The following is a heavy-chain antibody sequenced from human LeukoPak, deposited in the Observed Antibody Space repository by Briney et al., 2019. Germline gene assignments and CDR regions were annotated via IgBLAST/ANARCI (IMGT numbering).Heavy chain of an antibody. D-gene: IGHD3-9*01. CDR1: GFTFSSYA. V-gene: IGHV3-23*01. Sequence: PGGSLRLSCAASGFTFSSYAMSWVRQAPGKGLEWVSAISGSGGSTYYADSVKGRFTISRDNSKSTLYLQMNSLRAEDTALYYCAKWGDYDVLTGYYVPDYWGQGTLVTVSS. CDR2: ISGSGGST. J-gene: IGHJ4*02. CDR3: AKWGDYDVLTGYYVPDY.